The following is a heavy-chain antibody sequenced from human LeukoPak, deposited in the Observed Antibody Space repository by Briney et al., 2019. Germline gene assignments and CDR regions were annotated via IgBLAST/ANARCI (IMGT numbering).Heavy chain of an antibody. V-gene: IGHV4-61*02. CDR2: IYTSGST. CDR3: ARSYCVWGSYRNNWFDP. CDR1: GGSISSGSYY. D-gene: IGHD3-16*02. J-gene: IGHJ5*02. Sequence: PSQTLSLTCTVSGGSISSGSYYWSWIRQPAGKGLEWIGRIYTSGSTNYNPSLKSRVTISVDTSKNQFSLKLSSVTAADTAVYYCARSYCVWGSYRNNWFDPWGQGTLVTVSS.